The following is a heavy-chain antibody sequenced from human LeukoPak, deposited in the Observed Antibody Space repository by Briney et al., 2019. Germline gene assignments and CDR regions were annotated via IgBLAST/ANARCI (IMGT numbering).Heavy chain of an antibody. D-gene: IGHD3-22*01. CDR1: GYTFTSYY. J-gene: IGHJ4*02. CDR3: ARGLEYYDSSGSHFDY. CDR2: INPTGGST. Sequence: SVKVSCTPSGYTFTSYYINWVRHAPGQGLEWMGVINPTGGSTSYAQKFQSRGHMTRDTSTSTVYMELSSLRSENTAVYYCARGLEYYDSSGSHFDYWGQGTLVTVSS. V-gene: IGHV1-46*01.